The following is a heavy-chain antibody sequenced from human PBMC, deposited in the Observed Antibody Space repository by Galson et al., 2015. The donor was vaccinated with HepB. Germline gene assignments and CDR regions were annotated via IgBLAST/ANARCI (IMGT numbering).Heavy chain of an antibody. CDR2: IMPIFSSP. Sequence: SVKVSCKASGDTFRNSAISWVRQAPGQGLEWMGGIMPIFSSPDYAQKFKGRVKITADESTKTAYMELSSLTSEDTARYYCASKDYGGAGNYYYGIDVWGQGTTVIVSS. J-gene: IGHJ6*02. CDR3: ASKDYGGAGNYYYGIDV. D-gene: IGHD4-23*01. V-gene: IGHV1-69*13. CDR1: GDTFRNSA.